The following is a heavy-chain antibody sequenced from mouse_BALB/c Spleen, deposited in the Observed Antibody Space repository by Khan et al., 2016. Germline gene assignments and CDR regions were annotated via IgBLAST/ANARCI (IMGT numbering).Heavy chain of an antibody. CDR3: ARFDYGSSYWYFDC. CDR2: IYPGGGYT. CDR1: GYTFTNYW. V-gene: IGHV1-63*02. J-gene: IGHJ1*01. Sequence: VQLQESGAELVRPGTSVKISCKASGYTFTNYWLGWVKQRPGHGLEWIGDIYPGGGYTNYNEKFKGKATLTADTSSSTAYMQLSSLTSEDSAVYFCARFDYGSSYWYFDCWGAGTTVTVSS. D-gene: IGHD1-1*01.